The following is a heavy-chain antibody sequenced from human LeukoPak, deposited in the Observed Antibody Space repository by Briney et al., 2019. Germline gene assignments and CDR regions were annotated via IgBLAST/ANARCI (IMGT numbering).Heavy chain of an antibody. CDR3: AKVRFGVTARYYFDY. Sequence: GGSLRLSCAASGFTFTSYWMSWVRQAPGKGLEWVSVISGSGGSTYYADSVKGRFTISRDNSKNTLYLQMNSLRAEDTAVYYCAKVRFGVTARYYFDYWGQGTLVTVSS. CDR2: ISGSGGST. D-gene: IGHD3-10*01. J-gene: IGHJ4*02. V-gene: IGHV3-23*01. CDR1: GFTFTSYW.